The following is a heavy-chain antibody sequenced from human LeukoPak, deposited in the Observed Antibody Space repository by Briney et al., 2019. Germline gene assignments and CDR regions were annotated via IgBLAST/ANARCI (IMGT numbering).Heavy chain of an antibody. CDR2: IIPIFGTA. J-gene: IGHJ4*02. CDR3: ARVAAAADIFDY. D-gene: IGHD6-13*01. CDR1: GGTFSSYA. V-gene: IGHV1-69*05. Sequence: GASVKVSCKASGGTFSSYAISWVRQAPGQGLEWMGRIIPIFGTANYAQKFQGRVTITTDESTSTAYMELSSLRSEDTAVYYCARVAAAADIFDYWGQGTLVTVSS.